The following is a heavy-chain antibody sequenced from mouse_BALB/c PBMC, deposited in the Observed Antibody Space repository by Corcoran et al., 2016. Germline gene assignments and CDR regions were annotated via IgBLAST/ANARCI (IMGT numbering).Heavy chain of an antibody. J-gene: IGHJ3*01. Sequence: QVTLKESGPGILQPSQTLSLTCSFSGFSLSTSGMGVSWIRQPSGKGLEWLAHIYWDDGKRYNPSLKSRLTITKDTSSNQVFLKITSVDTADTATYYCARSADGYDEGFAYWGQGTLVTVSA. CDR1: GFSLSTSGMG. CDR2: IYWDDGK. D-gene: IGHD2-2*01. CDR3: ARSADGYDEGFAY. V-gene: IGHV8-12*01.